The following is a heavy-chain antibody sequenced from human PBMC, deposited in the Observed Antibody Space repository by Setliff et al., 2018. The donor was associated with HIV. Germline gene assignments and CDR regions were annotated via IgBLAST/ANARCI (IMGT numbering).Heavy chain of an antibody. V-gene: IGHV4-38-2*02. CDR2: IDASANT. D-gene: IGHD6-13*01. J-gene: IGHJ5*02. CDR1: GSSISSNYY. CDR3: ARIGSGWSVGWFDP. Sequence: SETLSLTCTVSGSSISSNYYWAWIRQAPGKGLEWIGCIDASANTYYIPSLKSRDTISIDTSKNQISLKLRSVTAADTAVYYCARIGSGWSVGWFDPWGQGTLVTVSS.